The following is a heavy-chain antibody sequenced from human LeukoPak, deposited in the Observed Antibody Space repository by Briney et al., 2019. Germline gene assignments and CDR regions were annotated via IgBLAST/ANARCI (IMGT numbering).Heavy chain of an antibody. CDR1: GYSFTNYW. J-gene: IGHJ3*02. V-gene: IGHV5-51*01. Sequence: GESLKISCKDSGYSFTNYWIGWVRQMPGKGLEWMGIIYPGDSDTRYSPSFQGQVTISADKSISTAYLQWSSLKASDTAMYYCARCSEQLGVGAFDIWGQGTMVTVSS. CDR3: ARCSEQLGVGAFDI. CDR2: IYPGDSDT. D-gene: IGHD6-6*01.